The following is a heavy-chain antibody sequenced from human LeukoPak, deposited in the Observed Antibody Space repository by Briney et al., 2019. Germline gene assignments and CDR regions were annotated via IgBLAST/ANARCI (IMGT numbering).Heavy chain of an antibody. J-gene: IGHJ4*02. V-gene: IGHV1-69*06. CDR3: ARGRGYGDADFDY. D-gene: IGHD4-17*01. Sequence: SVKVSCKASGGTFSSYAISWVRRAPGQGLEWMGGIIPIFGTANYAQKFQGRVTITADKSTSTAYMELSSLRSEDTAVYYCARGRGYGDADFDYWGQGTLVTVSS. CDR2: IIPIFGTA. CDR1: GGTFSSYA.